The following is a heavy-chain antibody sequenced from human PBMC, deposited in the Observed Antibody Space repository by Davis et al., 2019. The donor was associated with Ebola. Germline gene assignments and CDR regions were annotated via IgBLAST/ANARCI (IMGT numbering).Heavy chain of an antibody. CDR2: IGRDGVHM. Sequence: GESLKISCAASGFTFSDYTMNWVRQAPGKGLEWVSSIGRDGVHMFYADSLRGRFTISRDNAKNTLYLQMNSLRAEDTAVYYCARDWSLYYYYGMDVWGQGTTVTVS. CDR3: ARDWSLYYYYGMDV. V-gene: IGHV3-21*01. J-gene: IGHJ6*02. D-gene: IGHD2-8*02. CDR1: GFTFSDYT.